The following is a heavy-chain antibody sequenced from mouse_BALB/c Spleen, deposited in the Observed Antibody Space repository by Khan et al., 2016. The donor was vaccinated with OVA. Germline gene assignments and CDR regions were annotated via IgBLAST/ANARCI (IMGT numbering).Heavy chain of an antibody. CDR1: GFNIKDTY. Sequence: VQLQQSGAELVKPGASVKLSCTASGFNIKDTYVHWVNQRPEQGLEWIGRIDPATGNTKYDPKFQGKATITADTSSNTAYLHLSSLTSEDTAVYYCARGGWSYAMDYWGQGTSVTVSS. CDR3: ARGGWSYAMDY. J-gene: IGHJ4*01. D-gene: IGHD1-1*02. V-gene: IGHV14-3*02. CDR2: IDPATGNT.